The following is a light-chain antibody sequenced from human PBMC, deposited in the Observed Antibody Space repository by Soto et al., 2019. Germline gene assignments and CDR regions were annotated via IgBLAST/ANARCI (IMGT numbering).Light chain of an antibody. J-gene: IGKJ4*01. CDR2: AAS. CDR3: QQLYSYPLT. Sequence: DIQLTQSPSFLSASVGDRVTITCRASQDISNYLAWYQQSPVKAPKLLIYAASTLQSGVPSRFSGSGSGTEFTLTISSLQPEDFATYSCQQLYSYPLTFGGGTKVEIK. V-gene: IGKV1-9*01. CDR1: QDISNY.